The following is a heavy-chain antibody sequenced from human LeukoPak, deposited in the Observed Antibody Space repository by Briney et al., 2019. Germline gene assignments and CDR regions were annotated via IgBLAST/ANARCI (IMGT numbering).Heavy chain of an antibody. D-gene: IGHD2-2*01. CDR1: GGSISSYY. CDR2: IYYSGST. J-gene: IGHJ5*02. CDR3: ARTYQLPDTNWFDP. V-gene: IGHV4-59*01. Sequence: SETLSLTCTVSGGSISSYYWSWIRQPPGKGLKWIGYIYYSGSTNYNPSLKSRVTISVDTSKNQFSLKLSSVTAADTAVYYRARTYQLPDTNWFDPWGQGTLVTVSS.